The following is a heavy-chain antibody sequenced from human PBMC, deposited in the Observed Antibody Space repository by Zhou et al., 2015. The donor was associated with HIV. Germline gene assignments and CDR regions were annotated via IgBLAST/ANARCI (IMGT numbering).Heavy chain of an antibody. J-gene: IGHJ4*02. D-gene: IGHD6-19*01. CDR1: GGTFSSYA. CDR2: IIPIFGTA. V-gene: IGHV1-69*01. Sequence: QVQLVQSGAEVKKPGSSVKVSCKASGGTFSSYAISWVRQAPGQGLEWMGGIIPIFGTANYAQKFQGRVTITADESTSTAYMELSSLRSEDTAVYYCASEAPTGYSSGWPRYYFDYWGQGTLVTVSS. CDR3: ASEAPTGYSSGWPRYYFDY.